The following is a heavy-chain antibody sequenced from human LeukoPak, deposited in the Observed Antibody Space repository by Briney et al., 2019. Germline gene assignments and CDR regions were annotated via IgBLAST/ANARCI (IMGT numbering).Heavy chain of an antibody. CDR3: AGGVGGYEGSGGDY. CDR1: GYTFTGYY. D-gene: IGHD5-12*01. Sequence: ASVKVSCKASGYTFTGYYMHWVRQAPGQGLEWMGWINPNSGGTNYAQKFQGRDTITRDTSISTAYMELSRLRSDATAVYYCAGGVGGYEGSGGDYWGQGTLVTVSS. CDR2: INPNSGGT. J-gene: IGHJ4*02. V-gene: IGHV1-2*02.